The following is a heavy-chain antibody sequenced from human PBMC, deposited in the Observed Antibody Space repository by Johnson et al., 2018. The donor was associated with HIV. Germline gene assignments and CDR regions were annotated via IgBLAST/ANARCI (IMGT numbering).Heavy chain of an antibody. CDR1: GFTFSSYA. D-gene: IGHD2-15*01. CDR3: ARELIGYCSGGSCLPDAFDI. CDR2: ISHDGSNK. V-gene: IGHV3-30-3*01. J-gene: IGHJ3*02. Sequence: QVQLVESGGGVVQPGRSLRLSCAASGFTFSSYAMHWVRQAPGKGLEWVAVISHDGSNKYYADSVKGRFTISRDNSKNTLYLQMNSLRAEDTAVYYCARELIGYCSGGSCLPDAFDIWGQGTMVTVSS.